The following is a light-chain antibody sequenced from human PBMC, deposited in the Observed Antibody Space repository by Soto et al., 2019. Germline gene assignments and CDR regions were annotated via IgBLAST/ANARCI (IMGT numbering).Light chain of an antibody. V-gene: IGLV1-44*01. CDR2: SNN. CDR1: NSNIRGNT. CDR3: ASWDDSLIGVV. J-gene: IGLJ2*01. Sequence: QSVLTQPPSASGTPGQRVTISCSGSNSNIRGNTVDWYQQLPGTAPKLVIYSNNQRPSGVPVRFSGFKSGTSASLAISGLQSEDEADYYCASWDDSLIGVVFGGGTKLTVL.